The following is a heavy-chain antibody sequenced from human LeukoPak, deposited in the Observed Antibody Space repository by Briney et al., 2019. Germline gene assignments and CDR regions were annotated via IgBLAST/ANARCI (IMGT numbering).Heavy chain of an antibody. Sequence: SETLSLTCTVSSGSITNYYWNWFRQPPGKGLEWIGYVYHTGNTNYKSSLKSRVIMSVDTSKNHFSLKLSSVAAADTAVYYCARSHPGYFYFDFWGQGTVVTVSS. J-gene: IGHJ4*02. CDR1: SGSITNYY. CDR2: VYHTGNT. D-gene: IGHD2-21*01. CDR3: ARSHPGYFYFDF. V-gene: IGHV4-59*01.